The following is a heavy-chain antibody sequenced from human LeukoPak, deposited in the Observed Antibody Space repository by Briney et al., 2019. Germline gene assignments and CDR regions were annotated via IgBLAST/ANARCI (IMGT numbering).Heavy chain of an antibody. Sequence: SETLSLTCTVSGGSIGTYYWTWIRQPPGKGLEWIGYINYNGRTDYKPSLKSRVTISLDTSKNQFSLKLSSVTAADAAVYYCAKWGYYFDSSAYVAPTDDSWSQGTLVTVSS. V-gene: IGHV4-59*01. J-gene: IGHJ4*02. CDR2: INYNGRT. CDR3: AKWGYYFDSSAYVAPTDDS. CDR1: GGSIGTYY. D-gene: IGHD3-22*01.